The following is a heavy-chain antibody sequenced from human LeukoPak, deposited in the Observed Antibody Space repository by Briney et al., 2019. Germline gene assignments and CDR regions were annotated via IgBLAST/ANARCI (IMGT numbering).Heavy chain of an antibody. CDR1: GYTFTAYY. CDR3: ARVLSAPTGFRIYYYYMDV. Sequence: ASVKVSCKASGYTFTAYYIHWVRQAPGQGLEWMGWINPNGGGTNYAQKFQGRVTLTRDTSISTAYMELSRLTSDDTAVYYCARVLSAPTGFRIYYYYMDVWGKGTSITVSS. D-gene: IGHD1-1*01. CDR2: INPNGGGT. J-gene: IGHJ6*03. V-gene: IGHV1-2*02.